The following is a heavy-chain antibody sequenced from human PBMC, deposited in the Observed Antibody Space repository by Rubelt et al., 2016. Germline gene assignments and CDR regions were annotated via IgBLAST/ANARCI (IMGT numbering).Heavy chain of an antibody. CDR2: IRYDGSNK. V-gene: IGHV3-30*02. J-gene: IGHJ4*02. CDR3: AKGGNVVVTARLYYFDY. CDR1: GFTFSSYG. D-gene: IGHD2-21*02. Sequence: QVQLVESGGGVVQPGGSLRLSCAASGFTFSSYGMHWVRQAPGKGLEWVAFIRYDGSNKYYADSVKGRFTISSDNSKNTLYLQMNSLRAEETAVYYCAKGGNVVVTARLYYFDYWGQGTLVTVSS.